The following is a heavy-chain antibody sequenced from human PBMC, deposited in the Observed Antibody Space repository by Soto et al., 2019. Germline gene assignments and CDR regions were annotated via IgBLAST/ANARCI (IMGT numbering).Heavy chain of an antibody. CDR3: AREDIVATAPYFDY. CDR1: GYTFTSYA. D-gene: IGHD5-12*01. V-gene: IGHV1-3*01. J-gene: IGHJ4*02. Sequence: ASVKVSCKASGYTFTSYAMHWVRQAPGQRLEWMGWINAGNGNTKYSQKFQGRVTITRDTSASTAYMELSSLRSEDTAVYYCAREDIVATAPYFDYWGQGTLVTVSS. CDR2: INAGNGNT.